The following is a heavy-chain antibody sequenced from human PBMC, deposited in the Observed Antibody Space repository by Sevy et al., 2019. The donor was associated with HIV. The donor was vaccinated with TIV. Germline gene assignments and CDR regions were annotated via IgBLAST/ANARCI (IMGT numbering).Heavy chain of an antibody. CDR3: AENYYDSSGYPGH. V-gene: IGHV3-23*01. J-gene: IGHJ4*02. D-gene: IGHD3-22*01. Sequence: GGSLRLSCAASGFTFSSYAMSWVRQAPGKGLEWVSAISGSGGSTYYADTVKGRFTISRDNSKNTLYLQMNSLRAEDTAVYYCAENYYDSSGYPGHWGQRTLVTVSS. CDR1: GFTFSSYA. CDR2: ISGSGGST.